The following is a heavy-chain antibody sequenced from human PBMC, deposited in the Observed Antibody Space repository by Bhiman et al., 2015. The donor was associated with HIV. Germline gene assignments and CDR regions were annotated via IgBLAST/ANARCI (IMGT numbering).Heavy chain of an antibody. V-gene: IGHV3-30-3*01. CDR1: GFTFSGFV. Sequence: QVHLVESGGGVVQPGGSLRLSCAASGFTFSGFVIHWVRQAPGKGLEWVAGISLDGANKHYAGSVRGRFFISRDNSKNTLYLQMNSLRAEDTAVYYCARDRIPYGDYTRGYYYGMDVWGQGP. J-gene: IGHJ6*02. CDR3: ARDRIPYGDYTRGYYYGMDV. D-gene: IGHD4-17*01. CDR2: ISLDGANK.